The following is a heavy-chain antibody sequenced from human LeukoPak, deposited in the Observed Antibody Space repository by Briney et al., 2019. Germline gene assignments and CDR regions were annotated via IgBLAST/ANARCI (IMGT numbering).Heavy chain of an antibody. CDR1: GFTVSSNY. J-gene: IGHJ4*02. CDR3: AKDLPYLYYYDSSGYQ. CDR2: IYSGGST. D-gene: IGHD3-22*01. Sequence: GGSLRLSCAASGFTVSSNYMSWVRQAPGKGLEWVSVIYSGGSTYYADSVKGRFTISRDNSKNTLYLQMNSLRAEDTAVYYCAKDLPYLYYYDSSGYQWGQGTLVTVSS. V-gene: IGHV3-53*05.